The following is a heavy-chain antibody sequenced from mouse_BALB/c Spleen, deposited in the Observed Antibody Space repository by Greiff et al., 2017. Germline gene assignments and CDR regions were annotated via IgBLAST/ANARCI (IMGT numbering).Heavy chain of an antibody. D-gene: IGHD1-1*01. CDR1: GFTFSDYY. CDR2: ISDGGSYT. CDR3: ARDRDYYGSRSAMDY. Sequence: EVQRVESGGGLVKPGGSLKLSCAASGFTFSDYYMYWVRQTPQKRLEWVATISDGGSYTYYPDSVKGRFTISRDNAKNNLYLQMSSLKSEDTAMYYCARDRDYYGSRSAMDYWGQGTSVTVSS. V-gene: IGHV5-4*02. J-gene: IGHJ4*01.